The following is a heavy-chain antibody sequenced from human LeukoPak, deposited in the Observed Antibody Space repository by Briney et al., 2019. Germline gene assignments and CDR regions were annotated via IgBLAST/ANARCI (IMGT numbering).Heavy chain of an antibody. CDR1: GFTFSSYA. D-gene: IGHD3-3*01. CDR3: AKDLGYPAGIKLEWSFKLDAFDI. CDR2: ISGSGGST. Sequence: GGSLRLSCAASGFTFSSYAVSWVRQAPGKGLEWVSAISGSGGSTYYADSVKGRFTISRDNSKNTLYLQMNSLRAEDTAVYYCAKDLGYPAGIKLEWSFKLDAFDIWGQGTMVTVSS. V-gene: IGHV3-23*01. J-gene: IGHJ3*02.